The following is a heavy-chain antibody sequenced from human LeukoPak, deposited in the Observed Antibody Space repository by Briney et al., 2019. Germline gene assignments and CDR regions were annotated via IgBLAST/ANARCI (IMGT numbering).Heavy chain of an antibody. J-gene: IGHJ6*03. D-gene: IGHD3-22*01. V-gene: IGHV4-4*07. CDR3: ARLAGITMINYYYYYMDV. Sequence: SETLSLTCTVSGGSISSYYWGWIRQPAGKGLEWIGRIFTSGSTNYNPSLKSRVTISVDKSKNQFSLRLSSVTAADTAIYYCARLAGITMINYYYYYMDVWGKGTTVTVSS. CDR1: GGSISSYY. CDR2: IFTSGST.